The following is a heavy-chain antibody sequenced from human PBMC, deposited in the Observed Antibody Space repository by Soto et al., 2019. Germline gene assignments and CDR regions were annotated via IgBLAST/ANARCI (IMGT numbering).Heavy chain of an antibody. CDR2: MNPNSGDT. CDR1: GYTFSDHD. Sequence: QVQLVQSGAEVKKPGASVKVSCKASGYTFSDHDINWVRQASGQGPEWLGWMNPNSGDTGYAQNFQGRVTMTRDTSKRAGYMELSSLRSEDTAVYYCARVGGNWNDDYFDYWVQGTLVTVSS. V-gene: IGHV1-8*01. J-gene: IGHJ4*02. CDR3: ARVGGNWNDDYFDY. D-gene: IGHD1-1*01.